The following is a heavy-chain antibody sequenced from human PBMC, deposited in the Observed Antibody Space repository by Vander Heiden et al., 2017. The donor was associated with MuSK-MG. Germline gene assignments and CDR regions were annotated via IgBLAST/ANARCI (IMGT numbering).Heavy chain of an antibody. J-gene: IGHJ6*03. Sequence: EVQLVESGGGLVQPGGSLRLSCAASGFTFSAPSMDWVRPAPGKGLEWVGRTRNKANSYTTEYAASVKGRFTISRDDSKNSLYLQMNSLKTEDTAVYYCARGSSAGDYYYYMDVWGKGTTVTVSS. CDR1: GFTFSAPS. D-gene: IGHD3-10*01. CDR3: ARGSSAGDYYYYMDV. CDR2: TRNKANSYTT. V-gene: IGHV3-72*01.